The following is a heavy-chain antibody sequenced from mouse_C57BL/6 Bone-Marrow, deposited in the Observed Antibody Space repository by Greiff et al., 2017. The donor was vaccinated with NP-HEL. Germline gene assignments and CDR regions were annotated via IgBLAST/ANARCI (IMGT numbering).Heavy chain of an antibody. J-gene: IGHJ3*01. CDR2: IYPGDGDT. Sequence: VQLQQSGPELVKPGASVKISCKASGYAFSSSWMNWVKQRPGRGLEWIGRIYPGDGDTNYNGKFKGKATLTADKSSSIAYMQLSSLTSEDSAVYFCARYERFAYWGQGTLVTVSA. V-gene: IGHV1-82*01. CDR1: GYAFSSSW. CDR3: ARYERFAY. D-gene: IGHD2-3*01.